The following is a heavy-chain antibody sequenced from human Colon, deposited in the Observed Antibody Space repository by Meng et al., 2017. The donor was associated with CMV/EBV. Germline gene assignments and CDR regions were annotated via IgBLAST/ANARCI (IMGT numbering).Heavy chain of an antibody. CDR3: ARGVPHTE. CDR2: LFGAGTIK. Sequence: GGSLRLSCSTSGFPFSSFAISWVRQAPGKALHWVANLFGAGTIKYYADSVKGRFIISKDHSTHTVYLQMSALRVEDTGIYYCARGVPHTEWGQGTQVTVSS. J-gene: IGHJ4*02. V-gene: IGHV3-23*03. CDR1: GFPFSSFA. D-gene: IGHD6-6*01.